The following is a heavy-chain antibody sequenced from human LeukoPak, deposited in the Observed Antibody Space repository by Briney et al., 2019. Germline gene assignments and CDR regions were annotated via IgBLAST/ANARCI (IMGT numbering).Heavy chain of an antibody. CDR2: VNDSGGT. Sequence: PSETLSLTSAVYIHSFTNYYSNWIRQTPGKGLEWIGEVNDSGGTTTHPSLRTRVLLSVDTSKIQFSLKLISVTAADTAVYYCARGQGATVPEVGKNWFDPWGQGTRVIVSS. V-gene: IGHV4-34*01. J-gene: IGHJ5*02. D-gene: IGHD1-26*01. CDR3: ARGQGATVPEVGKNWFDP. CDR1: IHSFTNYY.